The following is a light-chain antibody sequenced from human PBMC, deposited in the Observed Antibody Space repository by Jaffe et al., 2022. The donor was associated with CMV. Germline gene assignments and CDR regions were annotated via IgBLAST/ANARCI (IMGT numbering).Light chain of an antibody. CDR2: AAS. V-gene: IGKV1-12*01. CDR3: QQANSFLSLT. CDR1: QDIGSR. Sequence: DIQMTQSPSSLSAFVGDRVTITCRASQDIGSRLAWYQQKTGKAPKLLIYAASSLQSGVPSRFSGSGSGTDFTLTISSLQPDDFATYFCQQANSFLSLTFGGGTKIEI. J-gene: IGKJ4*01.